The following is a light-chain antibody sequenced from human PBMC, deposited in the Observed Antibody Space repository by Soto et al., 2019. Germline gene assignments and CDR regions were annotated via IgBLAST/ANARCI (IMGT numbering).Light chain of an antibody. Sequence: EIVLTQSPGTLSLSPGERATRSCRASQSVSSSYLAWYQQKPGQAPRLLIYGASSRATGIPDRFSGSGSGTDFTLTISRLEPEDFAVYYCQQYGSSLCTFGPGTKVDIK. CDR1: QSVSSSY. V-gene: IGKV3-20*01. J-gene: IGKJ3*01. CDR3: QQYGSSLCT. CDR2: GAS.